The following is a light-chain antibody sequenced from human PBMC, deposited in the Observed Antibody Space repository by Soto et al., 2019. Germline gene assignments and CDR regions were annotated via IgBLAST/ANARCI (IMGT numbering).Light chain of an antibody. CDR1: SSDVGRYNL. Sequence: QSVLTQPASVSGSPGQSITISCTGTSSDVGRYNLVSWYQHHPGKAPKLIIYDVTQWPSGASNRFSGSKSGNTASLTIFGLQADDEADYYCCSYACTTTFYVFGTGTKVTVL. V-gene: IGLV2-23*02. J-gene: IGLJ1*01. CDR2: DVT. CDR3: CSYACTTTFYV.